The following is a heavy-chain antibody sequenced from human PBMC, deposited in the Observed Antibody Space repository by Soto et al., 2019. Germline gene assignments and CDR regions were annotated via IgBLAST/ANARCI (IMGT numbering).Heavy chain of an antibody. CDR2: FDPEDGET. CDR3: ARDSGRGMDV. J-gene: IGHJ6*02. D-gene: IGHD1-26*01. V-gene: IGHV1-24*01. CDR1: GYTLTELS. Sequence: ASVKVSCKVSGYTLTELSMHWVRQAPGKGLEWMGGFDPEDGETIYAQKFQGRVTITEDTSTDTAYMELSSLRSEDTAVYYCARDSGRGMDVWGQGTTVTVSS.